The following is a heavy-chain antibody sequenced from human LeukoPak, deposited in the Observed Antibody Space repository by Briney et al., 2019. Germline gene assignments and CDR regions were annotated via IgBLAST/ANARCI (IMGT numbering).Heavy chain of an antibody. Sequence: KPGESLKISCKGSGYSFTSYWIGCVRQMPGKGLEWMGIIYPGDSDTRYSPSFQGQVTISADKSISTAYLQWSSLKASDTAMYYCARSAGIAAAGTGIDYWGQGTLVTVSS. CDR3: ARSAGIAAAGTGIDY. D-gene: IGHD6-13*01. V-gene: IGHV5-51*03. CDR1: GYSFTSYW. CDR2: IYPGDSDT. J-gene: IGHJ4*02.